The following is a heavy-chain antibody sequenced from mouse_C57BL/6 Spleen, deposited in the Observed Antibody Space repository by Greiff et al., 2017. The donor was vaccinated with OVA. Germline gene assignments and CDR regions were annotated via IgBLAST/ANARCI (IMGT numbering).Heavy chain of an antibody. V-gene: IGHV3-6*01. CDR1: GYSITSGYY. D-gene: IGHD2-5*01. Sequence: EVHLVESGPGLVKPSQSLSLTCSVTGYSITSGYYWNWIRQFPGNKLEWMGYISYDGSNNYNPSLKNRISITRDTSKNQFFLKLNSVTTEDTATYYCAREAYYSNYVDYFDYWGQGTTLTVSS. J-gene: IGHJ2*01. CDR3: AREAYYSNYVDYFDY. CDR2: ISYDGSN.